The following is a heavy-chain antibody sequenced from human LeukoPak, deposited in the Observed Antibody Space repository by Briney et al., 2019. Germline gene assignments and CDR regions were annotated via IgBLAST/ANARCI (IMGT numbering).Heavy chain of an antibody. CDR1: GGSISSYY. Sequence: SETLSLTCTVSGGSISSYYWSWIRQPPGKGLEWIGYIYYSGSTNYNPSLKSRVTISVDTSKNQFSLKLSSVTAADTAVYYCARRSQYCSGGSCYFTVDYWGQGTLVTVSS. D-gene: IGHD2-15*01. J-gene: IGHJ4*02. CDR3: ARRSQYCSGGSCYFTVDY. V-gene: IGHV4-59*08. CDR2: IYYSGST.